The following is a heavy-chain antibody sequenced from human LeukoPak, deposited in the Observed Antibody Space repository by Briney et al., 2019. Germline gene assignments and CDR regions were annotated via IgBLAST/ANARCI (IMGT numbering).Heavy chain of an antibody. J-gene: IGHJ6*02. CDR2: IYHSGST. CDR3: ARELRYRSYGMDV. V-gene: IGHV4-30-2*01. D-gene: IGHD3-9*01. CDR1: GGSISSGGYY. Sequence: PSETLSLTCTVSGGSISSGGYYWSWIRQPPGKGLEWIGYIYHSGSTYYNPSLKSRVTISVDRSKNQFSLKLSSVTAADTAVFYCARELRYRSYGMDVWGQGTTVTVSS.